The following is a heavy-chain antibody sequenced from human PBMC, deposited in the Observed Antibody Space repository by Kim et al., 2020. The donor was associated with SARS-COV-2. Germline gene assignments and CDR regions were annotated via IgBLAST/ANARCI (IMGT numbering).Heavy chain of an antibody. J-gene: IGHJ2*01. CDR1: GFTFSTSW. CDR3: ATCLGGDCYSHHWYFDL. Sequence: GGSLILSCAASGFTFSTSWMHWVRQGPGKGLLWVSRISSDGSSTDYADSVKGRFTMSRDNAKNTLYLHMNSLRADDTAVFYCATCLGGDCYSHHWYFDLWGRGTLVTVSS. CDR2: ISSDGSST. V-gene: IGHV3-74*01. D-gene: IGHD2-21*02.